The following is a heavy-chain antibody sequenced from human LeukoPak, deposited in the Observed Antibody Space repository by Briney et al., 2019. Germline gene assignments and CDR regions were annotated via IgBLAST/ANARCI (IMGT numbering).Heavy chain of an antibody. V-gene: IGHV4-34*01. J-gene: IGHJ3*02. CDR3: ARPRPVWGSYHGDAFDI. D-gene: IGHD3-16*02. CDR2: INHSGST. Sequence: PSESLSLTCAVYGGSFSGYYWSWIRQPPGKGLEWIGEINHSGSTNYNPSLKSRVTISVDTSKNQFSLKLSSVTAADTAVYYCARPRPVWGSYHGDAFDIWGQGTMVTVSS. CDR1: GGSFSGYY.